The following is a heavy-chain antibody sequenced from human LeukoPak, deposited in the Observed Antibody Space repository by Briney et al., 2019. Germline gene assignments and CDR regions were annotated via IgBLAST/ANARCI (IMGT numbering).Heavy chain of an antibody. CDR2: IIPIFGIA. Sequence: SVKVSCKASGGTFSSYAISWVRRAPGQGLEWMGRIIPIFGIANYAQKFQGRVTITADKSTSTAYMELSSLRSEDTAVYYCARRRGGRGSSSFWFDPWGQGTLVTVSS. CDR3: ARRRGGRGSSSFWFDP. CDR1: GGTFSSYA. J-gene: IGHJ5*02. D-gene: IGHD6-6*01. V-gene: IGHV1-69*04.